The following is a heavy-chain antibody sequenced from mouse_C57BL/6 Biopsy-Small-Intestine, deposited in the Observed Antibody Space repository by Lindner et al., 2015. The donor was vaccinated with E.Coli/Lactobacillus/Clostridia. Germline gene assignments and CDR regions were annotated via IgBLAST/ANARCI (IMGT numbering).Heavy chain of an antibody. Sequence: VQLQESGAELARPGASVKMSCKASGYTFTSYTMHWVKQRPGQGLEWIGYIHPSSGYTKYNQKFKDKATLTADKSSGTAYMQLSSLTSEDSAVHYCAREMIYYGPYWYFDVWGTGTTVTVSS. V-gene: IGHV1-4*01. CDR2: IHPSSGYT. J-gene: IGHJ1*03. CDR3: AREMIYYGPYWYFDV. D-gene: IGHD2-1*01. CDR1: GYTFTSYT.